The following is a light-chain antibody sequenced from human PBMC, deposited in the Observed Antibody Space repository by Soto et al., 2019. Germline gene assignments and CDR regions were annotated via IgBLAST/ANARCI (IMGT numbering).Light chain of an antibody. V-gene: IGKV1-33*01. CDR1: QDISNF. Sequence: DIQMTQSPASLSASVGDRVTITCQASQDISNFLNWYQQKPGKAPKLLIYDASKLETGVPFRFSGSGSWTDFTVTISSLQPEDIATYFCQQYFNLPRTFGPGTKVDIK. J-gene: IGKJ3*01. CDR2: DAS. CDR3: QQYFNLPRT.